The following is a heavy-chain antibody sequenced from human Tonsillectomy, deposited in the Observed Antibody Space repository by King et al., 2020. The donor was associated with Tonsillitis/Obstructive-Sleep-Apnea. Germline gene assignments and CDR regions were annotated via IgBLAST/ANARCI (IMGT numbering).Heavy chain of an antibody. Sequence: QLVQSGAEVKKPGASVKVSCKASGYTFSSYNITWVRQAPGQGLEWMGWISAYNGNTNYAQKLQGRVTMTTDTSTSTAYMELRSLTSDDTAVYYCARDDWGSYWGNAFDIWGQGTMVTFSS. D-gene: IGHD1-26*01. CDR1: GYTFSSYN. CDR2: ISAYNGNT. J-gene: IGHJ3*02. V-gene: IGHV1-18*01. CDR3: ARDDWGSYWGNAFDI.